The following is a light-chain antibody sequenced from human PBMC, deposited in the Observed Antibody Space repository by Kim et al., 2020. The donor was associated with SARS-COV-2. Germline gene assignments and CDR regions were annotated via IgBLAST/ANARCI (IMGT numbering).Light chain of an antibody. J-gene: IGLJ3*02. CDR1: SNHVGHQG. Sequence: RQTATPTRTGNSNHVGHQGAAWLQQHQGHPPKLLSYRNNNRPSGISERLSASRSGNTASLTITGLQPEDEADYYCSAWDSSLSAWVFGGGTQLTVL. V-gene: IGLV10-54*01. CDR3: SAWDSSLSAWV. CDR2: RNN.